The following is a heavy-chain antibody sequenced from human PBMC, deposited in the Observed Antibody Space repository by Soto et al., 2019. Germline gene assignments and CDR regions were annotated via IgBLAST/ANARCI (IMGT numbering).Heavy chain of an antibody. J-gene: IGHJ6*02. V-gene: IGHV1-18*01. CDR2: ISAYNGNT. CDR3: ARDPYSSGWYRIDYYYGMDV. D-gene: IGHD6-19*01. Sequence: QVQLVRSGAEVKKPGASVKVSCKASGYTFTSYGISWVRQAPGQGLEWMGWISAYNGNTNYAQKLQGRVTMTTDTSTSTAYMELRSLRSDDTAVYYCARDPYSSGWYRIDYYYGMDVWGQGTTVTVSS. CDR1: GYTFTSYG.